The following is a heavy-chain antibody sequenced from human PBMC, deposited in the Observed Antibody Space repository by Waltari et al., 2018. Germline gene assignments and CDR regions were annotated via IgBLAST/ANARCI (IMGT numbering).Heavy chain of an antibody. D-gene: IGHD3-10*01. V-gene: IGHV3-23*01. CDR3: AKEDDFGDPRIDF. Sequence: VELLESGGGLVQPGGSLRLSSATPGMTFPDYGMSWVRQPPGKGLEWVSGISASSRTFYAASVEGRATISRDNYKDMIFLEMNNLRPDDTAIYYCAKEDDFGDPRIDFWGQGTLVTVSS. J-gene: IGHJ4*02. CDR2: ISASSRT. CDR1: GMTFPDYG.